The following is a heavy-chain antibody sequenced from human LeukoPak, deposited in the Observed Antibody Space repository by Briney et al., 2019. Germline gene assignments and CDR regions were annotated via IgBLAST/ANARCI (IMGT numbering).Heavy chain of an antibody. Sequence: PGGSLRLSCAASGFTVSDSYMSWVRQAPGKGLEWVSGTYSGGTTYYADPLKGRFTVSRDNSKNTLYLQMNSLRAEDTAVYYCARGGSWGQGTMVTVSS. CDR1: GFTVSDSY. J-gene: IGHJ3*01. CDR2: TYSGGTT. D-gene: IGHD3-16*01. CDR3: ARGGS. V-gene: IGHV3-53*01.